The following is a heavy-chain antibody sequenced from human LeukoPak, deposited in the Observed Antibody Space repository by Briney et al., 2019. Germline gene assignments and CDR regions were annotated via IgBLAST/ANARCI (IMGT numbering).Heavy chain of an antibody. CDR2: ISSSSRTI. CDR1: GFTFSSYS. J-gene: IGHJ4*02. Sequence: GGSLRLSCAASGFTFSSYSMNWVRQAPGKGLEWVSYISSSSRTIYYADSVKGRFTISRDNAKNSLYLQMNSLRAEDTAVYYCAKERTGDYGGFDYWGQGTLVTVPS. CDR3: AKERTGDYGGFDY. D-gene: IGHD4-17*01. V-gene: IGHV3-48*01.